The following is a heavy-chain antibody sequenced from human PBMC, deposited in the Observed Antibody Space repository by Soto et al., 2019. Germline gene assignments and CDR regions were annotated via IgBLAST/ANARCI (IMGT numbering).Heavy chain of an antibody. CDR3: ARGRRISYYFDY. Sequence: SVKVSCKASGCTFSSYAISWVRQAPGQGLEWMGGIIPIFGTANYAQKFQGRVTITADESTSTAYMELSSLRSEDTAVYYCARGRRISYYFDYWGQGTLVTVSS. V-gene: IGHV1-69*13. J-gene: IGHJ4*02. CDR2: IIPIFGTA. D-gene: IGHD2-15*01. CDR1: GCTFSSYA.